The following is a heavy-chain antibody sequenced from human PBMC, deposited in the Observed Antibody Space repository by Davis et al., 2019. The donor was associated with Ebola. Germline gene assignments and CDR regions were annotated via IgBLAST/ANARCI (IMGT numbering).Heavy chain of an antibody. CDR2: ISAYNGNT. Sequence: ASVKVSCKASGSTFPSYGISWVRQAPGKGLEWMGWISAYNGNTNYAQKLQGRVTMTTDTSTSTAYMELSRLRSDDTAVYYCARDPYGTLAEDYWGQGTLVTVSS. J-gene: IGHJ4*02. V-gene: IGHV1-18*04. D-gene: IGHD3-10*01. CDR3: ARDPYGTLAEDY. CDR1: GSTFPSYG.